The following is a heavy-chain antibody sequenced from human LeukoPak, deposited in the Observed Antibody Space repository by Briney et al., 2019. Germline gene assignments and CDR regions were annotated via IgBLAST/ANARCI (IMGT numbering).Heavy chain of an antibody. V-gene: IGHV3-53*01. CDR1: GFTVSSNY. Sequence: GGSLRLPCAASGFTVSSNYMSWVRQAPGKGLEWVSIIYSGGSTFYADSVKGRFTISRDNSKNTLYLQMNSLRAEDTAVYYCARDRPYYYDSSGYSPRAFDIWGQGTMVTVSS. J-gene: IGHJ3*02. D-gene: IGHD3-22*01. CDR3: ARDRPYYYDSSGYSPRAFDI. CDR2: IYSGGST.